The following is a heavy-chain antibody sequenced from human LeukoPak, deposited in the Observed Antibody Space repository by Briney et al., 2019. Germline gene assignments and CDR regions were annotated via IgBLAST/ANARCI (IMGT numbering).Heavy chain of an antibody. CDR2: IYSGGNT. CDR3: ARDRAGGSGFDY. Sequence: GGSLRLSCAASGFTVSSNSMSWVRQAPGKGLEWVSVIYSGGNTFDADSVKGRSTISRDNSKNTLYLQMNSLRAEDTAVYYCARDRAGGSGFDYWGQGTLITVSS. V-gene: IGHV3-53*01. J-gene: IGHJ4*02. CDR1: GFTVSSNS. D-gene: IGHD1-1*01.